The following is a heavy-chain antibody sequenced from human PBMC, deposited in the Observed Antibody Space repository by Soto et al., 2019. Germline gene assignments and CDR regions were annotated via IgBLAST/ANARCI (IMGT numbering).Heavy chain of an antibody. CDR3: VRDSPIGSTYSGYDGIDY. CDR2: IIPLLDIA. Sequence: QVQLVQSGAEVKKPGSSVKVSCKASGGTFSNDIITWVRQAPGQGLEWMGRIIPLLDIANYAQKFQGRVTITADKSPSTAYMKLNSLRSEDTAVYYCVRDSPIGSTYSGYDGIDYWGQGTLVTVSS. V-gene: IGHV1-69*08. D-gene: IGHD5-12*01. J-gene: IGHJ4*02. CDR1: GGTFSNDI.